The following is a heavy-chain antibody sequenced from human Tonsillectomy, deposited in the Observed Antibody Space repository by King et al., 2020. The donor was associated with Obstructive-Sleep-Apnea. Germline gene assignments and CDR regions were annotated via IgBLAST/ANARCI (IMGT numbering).Heavy chain of an antibody. D-gene: IGHD3-10*01. Sequence: VQLVESGAEVKKPGESLRISCKGSGYSFTSYLISWVRQMPGKGLEWMGRIDPSDSYTNYSPSFQGHVTISADKSISTAYLQWSSLKASDTAMYYCARHYYGSGSYYGDAFDIWGQGTMVTVSS. J-gene: IGHJ3*02. V-gene: IGHV5-10-1*03. CDR1: GYSFTSYL. CDR3: ARHYYGSGSYYGDAFDI. CDR2: IDPSDSYT.